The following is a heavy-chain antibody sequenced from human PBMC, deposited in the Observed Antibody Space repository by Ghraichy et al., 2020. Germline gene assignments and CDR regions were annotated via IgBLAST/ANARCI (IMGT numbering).Heavy chain of an antibody. D-gene: IGHD3-3*01. J-gene: IGHJ6*02. V-gene: IGHV1-58*01. Sequence: SVKVSCKASGFTFTSSAVQWVRQARGQRLEWIGWIVVGSGNTNYAQKFQERVTITRDMSTSTAYMELSSLRSEDTAVYYCSAGGGTYYDFWSVFRQDYYYGMDVWGHGTTVTVSS. CDR3: SAGGGTYYDFWSVFRQDYYYGMDV. CDR2: IVVGSGNT. CDR1: GFTFTSSA.